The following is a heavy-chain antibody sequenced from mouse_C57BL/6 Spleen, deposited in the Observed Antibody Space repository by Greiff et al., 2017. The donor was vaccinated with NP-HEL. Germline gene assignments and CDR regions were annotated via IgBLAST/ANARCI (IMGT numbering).Heavy chain of an antibody. CDR3: TSIYYGNYEGNYFDY. Sequence: DVKLQESGAELVRPGASVKLSCTASGFNIKDDYMHWVKQRPEQGLEWIGWIDPENGDTEYASKFQGKATITADTSSNTAYLQLSSLTSEDTAVYYCTSIYYGNYEGNYFDYWGQGTTLTVSS. CDR2: IDPENGDT. J-gene: IGHJ2*01. CDR1: GFNIKDDY. D-gene: IGHD2-1*01. V-gene: IGHV14-4*01.